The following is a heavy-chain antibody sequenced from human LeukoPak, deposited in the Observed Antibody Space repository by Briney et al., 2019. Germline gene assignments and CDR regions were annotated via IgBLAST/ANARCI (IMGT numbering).Heavy chain of an antibody. CDR2: ISSSSSTI. CDR1: GFTFSSYS. D-gene: IGHD2-15*01. Sequence: PGESLRLSCAASGFTFSSYSMNWVRQAPGKGLEWVSYISSSSSTIYYADSVKGRFTISRDNAKNSQYLQMNSLRDEDTAVYYCARGDCSGASCLLADYWGQGTLVTVSS. CDR3: ARGDCSGASCLLADY. V-gene: IGHV3-48*02. J-gene: IGHJ4*02.